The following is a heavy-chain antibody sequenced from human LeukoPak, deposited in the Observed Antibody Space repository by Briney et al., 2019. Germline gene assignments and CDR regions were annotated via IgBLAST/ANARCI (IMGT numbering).Heavy chain of an antibody. CDR1: GFTFSDYY. CDR3: ARDSLDCSGGSCYSA. V-gene: IGHV3-11*04. Sequence: PGGSLRLSCAASGFTFSDYYVSWIRQAPGKGLEWVSYISSSGSTIYYADSVKGRFTISRDNAKNSLYLQMNSLRAEDTAVYYCARDSLDCSGGSCYSAWGQGTLVTVSS. J-gene: IGHJ5*02. D-gene: IGHD2-15*01. CDR2: ISSSGSTI.